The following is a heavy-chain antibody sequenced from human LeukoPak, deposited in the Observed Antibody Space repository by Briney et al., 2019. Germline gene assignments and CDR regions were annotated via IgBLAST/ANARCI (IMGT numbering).Heavy chain of an antibody. V-gene: IGHV1-2*04. CDR1: GYTFTDYY. Sequence: ASVKISCKVSGYTFTDYYMHWVRQAPGQGLEWMGRINPNSGGTNYAQKFQGWVTMTRDTSISTAYMELSRLRSDDTAVYYCASNYDRSTGEAFDIWGQGTMVTVSS. D-gene: IGHD3-22*01. J-gene: IGHJ3*02. CDR2: INPNSGGT. CDR3: ASNYDRSTGEAFDI.